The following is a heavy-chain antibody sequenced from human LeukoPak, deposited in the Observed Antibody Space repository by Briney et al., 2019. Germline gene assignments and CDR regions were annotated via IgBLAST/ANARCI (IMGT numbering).Heavy chain of an antibody. CDR1: GYTFTSYD. Sequence: ASVKVSCKASGYTFTSYDINWVRQATGQGLEWMGWMNPNSGNTGYAQKFQGRVTMTRNTSISTAYMELSSLRSEDTAVYYCARGHYGSGSNYIDYWGQGTLVTVSS. CDR2: MNPNSGNT. D-gene: IGHD3-10*01. J-gene: IGHJ4*02. V-gene: IGHV1-8*01. CDR3: ARGHYGSGSNYIDY.